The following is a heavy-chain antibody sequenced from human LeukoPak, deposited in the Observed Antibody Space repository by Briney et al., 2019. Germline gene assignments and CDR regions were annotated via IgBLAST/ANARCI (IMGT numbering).Heavy chain of an antibody. CDR1: EYTFTGYY. V-gene: IGHV1-46*01. CDR3: ARSLGGIFGVVTFDP. J-gene: IGHJ5*02. Sequence: GASVKVSCKASEYTFTGYYIHWVRQAPGQGLEWMGRINPSGGSTSYAQKFQGRVTMTRDTSTSTVYMELSSLRSEDTAVYYCARSLGGIFGVVTFDPWGQGTLVTVSS. CDR2: INPSGGST. D-gene: IGHD3-3*01.